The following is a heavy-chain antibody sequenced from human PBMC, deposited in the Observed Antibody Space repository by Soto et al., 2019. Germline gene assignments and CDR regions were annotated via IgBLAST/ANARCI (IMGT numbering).Heavy chain of an antibody. CDR3: ARVYSSLDYGIDY. D-gene: IGHD6-6*01. V-gene: IGHV3-30-3*01. CDR1: GFTFSSYA. CDR2: ISYDGSNK. Sequence: GGSLRLSCAASGFTFSSYAMHWVRQAPGKGLEWVAVISYDGSNKYYADSVKGRFTISRDNSKNTLYLQMNSLRPEDTAVYFCARVYSSLDYGIDYWGQGTLVTVSS. J-gene: IGHJ4*02.